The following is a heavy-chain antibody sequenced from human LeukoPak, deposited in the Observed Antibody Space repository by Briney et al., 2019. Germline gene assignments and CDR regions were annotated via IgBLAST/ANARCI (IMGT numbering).Heavy chain of an antibody. V-gene: IGHV1-69*13. CDR1: GGTFISYA. D-gene: IGHD3-22*01. CDR3: ARDAPRYYYDSSGYSPDAFDI. J-gene: IGHJ3*02. CDR2: IIPIFGTA. Sequence: ASVTVSFTASGGTFISYAISWVRQAPGQGLEWMGGIIPIFGTANYAQKFQGRVTITADESTSTAYMELSSLRSEDTAVYYCARDAPRYYYDSSGYSPDAFDIWGQGTMVTVSS.